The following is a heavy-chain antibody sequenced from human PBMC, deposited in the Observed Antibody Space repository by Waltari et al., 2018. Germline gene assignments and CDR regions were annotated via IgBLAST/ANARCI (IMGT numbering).Heavy chain of an antibody. CDR3: AKVERGGSYYS. J-gene: IGHJ4*02. V-gene: IGHV3-23*03. D-gene: IGHD1-26*01. CDR1: GLTFSSYA. CDR2: IYSGGST. Sequence: EVQLLESGGGLVQPGGSLRLSCAASGLTFSSYAMRWVRQAQGKGLECVSVIYSGGSTYYADSVKGRFTISRDNAKNTLYLQMNSLRAEDTAVYYCAKVERGGSYYSWGQGTLVTVSS.